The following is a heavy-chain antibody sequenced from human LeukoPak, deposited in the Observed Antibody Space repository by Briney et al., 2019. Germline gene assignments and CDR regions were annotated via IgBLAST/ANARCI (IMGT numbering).Heavy chain of an antibody. CDR3: ATGGSEYRSDWFDS. D-gene: IGHD5-18*01. CDR1: GFRFSSYD. CDR2: LTRTSSAT. J-gene: IGHJ5*01. Sequence: GAPRLSCVGSGFRFSSYDMNWVRQAPGRGLEWLSYLTRTSSATWYADSVKGRFTIFRDNAKSSLYLQMNSLRVEDTAVYYCATGGSEYRSDWFDSWGQGTLVNVAS. V-gene: IGHV3-48*01.